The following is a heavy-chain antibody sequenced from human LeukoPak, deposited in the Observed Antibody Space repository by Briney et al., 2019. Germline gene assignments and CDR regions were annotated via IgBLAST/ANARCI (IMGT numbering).Heavy chain of an antibody. J-gene: IGHJ4*02. D-gene: IGHD3-3*01. Sequence: GGSLGLSCAASGFIFSSYGMHWVRQAPGKGLEWVAAISYDSSEKYYAESVKGRFTISRDNSKNTLYLLMDSLRDEDTSVYYCARDYQWSFDYWGQGTLVTVSS. CDR2: ISYDSSEK. CDR1: GFIFSSYG. CDR3: ARDYQWSFDY. V-gene: IGHV3-30*03.